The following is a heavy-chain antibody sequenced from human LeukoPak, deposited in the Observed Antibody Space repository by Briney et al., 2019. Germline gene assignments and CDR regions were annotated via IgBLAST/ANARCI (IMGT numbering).Heavy chain of an antibody. CDR1: GGSISSYY. V-gene: IGHV4-59*01. J-gene: IGHJ1*01. CDR3: ARGGRLGIAAAGLEYFQH. D-gene: IGHD6-13*01. CDR2: IYYSGST. Sequence: SETLSLTCTVSGGSISSYYWSWIRQPPGKGLEWIGYIYYSGSTNYNPSLKSRVTISVDTSKNQFSLKLSSVTAADTAVYYCARGGRLGIAAAGLEYFQHWGQGTLVTVSS.